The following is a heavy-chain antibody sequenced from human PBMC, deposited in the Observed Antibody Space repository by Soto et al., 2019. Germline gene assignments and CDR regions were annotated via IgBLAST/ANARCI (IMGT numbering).Heavy chain of an antibody. J-gene: IGHJ6*02. V-gene: IGHV4-4*02. Sequence: SETLSLTCAVSGASVSSTTWWSWVRQSPGKGLEWIGYIYHSGSTYYNPSLKSRVTISVDRSQNQFSLKLSSVTAADTAVYYCARAFTMVRGVSYYGMDVWGQGTMVTVSS. D-gene: IGHD3-10*01. CDR1: GASVSSTTW. CDR2: IYHSGST. CDR3: ARAFTMVRGVSYYGMDV.